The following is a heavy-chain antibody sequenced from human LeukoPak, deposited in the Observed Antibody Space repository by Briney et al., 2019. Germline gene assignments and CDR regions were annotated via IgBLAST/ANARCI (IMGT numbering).Heavy chain of an antibody. J-gene: IGHJ6*02. CDR1: GFTSIAYA. CDR2: ISGGGVTT. V-gene: IGHV3-23*01. Sequence: GGSLRLSCVGSGFTSIAYALTWARQAPGKGLEWASGISGGGVTTYYADSVKGRFTISRDNSKNTLYLQMNSLRADDTAIYYCARNQQLGGHSYYYYGMDVWGQGTTVTVSS. D-gene: IGHD3-16*01. CDR3: ARNQQLGGHSYYYYGMDV.